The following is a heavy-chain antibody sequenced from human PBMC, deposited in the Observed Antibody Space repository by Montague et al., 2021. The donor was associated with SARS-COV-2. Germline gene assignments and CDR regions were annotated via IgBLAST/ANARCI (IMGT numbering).Heavy chain of an antibody. V-gene: IGHV3-53*01. D-gene: IGHD3-9*01. Sequence: SLRLSCAASGFTVSSNYMSWVRQAPGKGLEWVSVIYSGGSTYYADSVKGRFTISRDNSKNTLYLQMNSLRAEDTAVYYCARDPVYYDILTGYYSQYYFDYWGQGTLVTVSS. CDR3: ARDPVYYDILTGYYSQYYFDY. CDR2: IYSGGST. J-gene: IGHJ4*02. CDR1: GFTVSSNY.